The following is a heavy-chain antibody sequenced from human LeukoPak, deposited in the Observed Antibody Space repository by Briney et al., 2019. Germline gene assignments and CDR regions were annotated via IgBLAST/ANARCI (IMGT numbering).Heavy chain of an antibody. V-gene: IGHV3-11*06. CDR2: ISSSSSYT. CDR1: GFTFSDYY. CDR3: ARDPYYYGSGSPQGWFDP. J-gene: IGHJ5*02. D-gene: IGHD3-10*01. Sequence: PGGSLRLSCAASGFTFSDYYMSWIRQAPGKGLEWVSYISSSSSYTNYADSVKGRFTISRDNAKSSLYLQMNSPRAEDTAVYYCARDPYYYGSGSPQGWFDPWGQGTLVTVSS.